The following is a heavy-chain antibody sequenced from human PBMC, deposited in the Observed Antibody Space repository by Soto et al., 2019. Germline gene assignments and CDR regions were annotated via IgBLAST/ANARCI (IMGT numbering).Heavy chain of an antibody. D-gene: IGHD6-19*01. CDR1: GGSFSGYY. V-gene: IGHV4-34*01. J-gene: IGHJ4*02. CDR3: ARGLLGLEEQWLVRRPFDY. CDR2: INHSGST. Sequence: QVQLQQWGAGLLKPSETLSLTCAVYGGSFSGYYWSWIRQPPGKGLEWIGEINHSGSTNYNPSLKSRVTISVDTSKNQFSLKLSSVTAADTAVYYCARGLLGLEEQWLVRRPFDYWGPGTLGTVSS.